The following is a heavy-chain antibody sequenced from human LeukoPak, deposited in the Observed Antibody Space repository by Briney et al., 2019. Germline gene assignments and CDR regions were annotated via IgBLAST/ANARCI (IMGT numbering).Heavy chain of an antibody. CDR1: GFTFSNYW. J-gene: IGHJ6*03. D-gene: IGHD3-3*01. Sequence: PGGSLRLSCEGSGFTFSNYWMGWVRQAPGKGLEWVANMKQDGSEKYYVVSVRGRFTISRDNAKNSLYLQMNRLRAEDTAVYYCARDVAIFGVLNYYYYMDVWGKGTTVTVSS. CDR3: ARDVAIFGVLNYYYYMDV. V-gene: IGHV3-7*01. CDR2: MKQDGSEK.